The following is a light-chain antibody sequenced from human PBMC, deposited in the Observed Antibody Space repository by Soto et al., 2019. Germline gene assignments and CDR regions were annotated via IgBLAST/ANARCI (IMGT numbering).Light chain of an antibody. J-gene: IGKJ4*01. V-gene: IGKV4-1*01. CDR2: WAS. Sequence: DIVMTQSPDSLAVSLGARATINCKSSQSVLYSSDNKNYLAWYQHKPGQPPKLVISWASIRESGVPDRFSGSGSGTDFTLTISSLQAEDVAVYYCQQIYSKPFTFAGGTKVEVK. CDR1: QSVLYSSDNKNY. CDR3: QQIYSKPFT.